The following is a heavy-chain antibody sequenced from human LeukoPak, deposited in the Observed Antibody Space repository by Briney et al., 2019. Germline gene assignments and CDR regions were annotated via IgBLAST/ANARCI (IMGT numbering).Heavy chain of an antibody. CDR2: IYYSGST. CDR3: ARHQRPITVTHFDY. J-gene: IGHJ4*02. V-gene: IGHV4-39*01. CDR1: GGPISSSSYY. Sequence: SETLSLTCTVSGGPISSSSYYWGWIRQPPGKGLEWIGSIYYSGSTYYNPSLKSRVTISVDTSKNQFSLKLSSVTAADTAVYYCARHQRPITVTHFDYWGQGTLVTVSS. D-gene: IGHD4-17*01.